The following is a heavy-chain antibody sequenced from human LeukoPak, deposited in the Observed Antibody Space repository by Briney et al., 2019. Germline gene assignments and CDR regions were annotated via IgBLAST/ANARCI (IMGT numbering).Heavy chain of an antibody. Sequence: SGRSLRLSCAASGFTFDNFAMHWVRQAPGKGLEWVSGITWNSRVKTYTPSVKGRFTISRDNAKNSLDLQMNSLRAEDTAVYYCARAAAGKNYYYYMDVWGKGTTVTVSS. CDR1: GFTFDNFA. CDR3: ARAAAGKNYYYYMDV. CDR2: ITWNSRVK. D-gene: IGHD6-13*01. J-gene: IGHJ6*03. V-gene: IGHV3-9*01.